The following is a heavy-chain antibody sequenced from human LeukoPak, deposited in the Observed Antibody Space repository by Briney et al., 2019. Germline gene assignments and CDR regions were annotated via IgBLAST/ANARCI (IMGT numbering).Heavy chain of an antibody. D-gene: IGHD6-19*01. CDR2: INPNSGGT. J-gene: IGHJ3*02. CDR1: GYTFTGYY. CDR3: ARDRPRGYSSGWYMNAFDI. V-gene: IGHV1-2*02. Sequence: ASVKVSCKASGYTFTGYYMHWVRQAPGQGLEWMGWINPNSGGTNYAQKFQGRVTMTRDTSISTAYMELSRLRSDDTAVYYCARDRPRGYSSGWYMNAFDIWGQGTMVTVSS.